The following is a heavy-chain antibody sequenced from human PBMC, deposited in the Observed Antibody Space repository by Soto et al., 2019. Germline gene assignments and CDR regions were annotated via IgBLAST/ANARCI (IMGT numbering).Heavy chain of an antibody. V-gene: IGHV4-59*01. CDR2: IYYSGST. CDR1: GGSISSYY. D-gene: IGHD1-26*01. Sequence: NPSETLSLTCTVSGGSISSYYWSWIRQPPGKGLEWIGYIYYSGSTNYNPSLKSRVTISVDTSKNQFSLKLSSVTAADTAVYYCAREERYYYYYMDVWGKGTTVTVSS. J-gene: IGHJ6*03. CDR3: AREERYYYYYMDV.